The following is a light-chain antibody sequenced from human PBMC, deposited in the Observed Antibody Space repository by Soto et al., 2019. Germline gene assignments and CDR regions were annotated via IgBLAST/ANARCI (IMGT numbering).Light chain of an antibody. CDR1: QSVRSY. CDR2: DAP. CDR3: QPRSNWPLT. Sequence: EIVLTQSPATLSLSPGERDTLSCRASQSVRSYLAWYQQKIGQAPRLLIYDAPNRATGIPARFSGSGSVTDFTLTISSLEPEDFAVYYCQPRSNWPLTFGGGTKVEIK. J-gene: IGKJ4*01. V-gene: IGKV3-11*01.